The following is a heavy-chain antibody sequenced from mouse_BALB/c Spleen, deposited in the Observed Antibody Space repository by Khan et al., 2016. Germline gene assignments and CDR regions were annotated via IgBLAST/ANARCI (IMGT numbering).Heavy chain of an antibody. CDR3: AREVRRAIDY. Sequence: QFQLVQSGPELKKPGETVKISCKASGYTFTDYSMHWVKQAPGKGLKWMGWINTETGEPTYADDFKGRFAFSLETSASTAYLQINNLKNEDTATYFCAREVRRAIDYWGQGTSVTVSS. CDR2: INTETGEP. J-gene: IGHJ4*01. CDR1: GYTFTDYS. D-gene: IGHD2-14*01. V-gene: IGHV9-2-1*01.